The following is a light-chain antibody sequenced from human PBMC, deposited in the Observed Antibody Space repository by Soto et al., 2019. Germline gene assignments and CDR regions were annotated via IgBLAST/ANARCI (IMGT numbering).Light chain of an antibody. CDR2: AAS. CDR1: QDISNY. J-gene: IGKJ3*01. V-gene: IGKV1-27*01. Sequence: DIQMTQSPSSLFATVGDRVTITCRASQDISNYLAWHQQKPGKVPKLLIYAASTLQPGVPSRFSGSGSGTDFTLTISSLQPEDVATYYCQKYNGAPPETFGPGTKVDIK. CDR3: QKYNGAPPET.